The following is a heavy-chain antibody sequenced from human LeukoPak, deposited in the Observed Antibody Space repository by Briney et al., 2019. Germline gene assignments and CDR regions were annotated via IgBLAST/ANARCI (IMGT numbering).Heavy chain of an antibody. CDR2: IKPDGSEK. Sequence: PGGSLRLSCAASGFTFSSYWMSWVRQAPGRGLEWVATIKPDGSEKYYVDSVKGRFTMSRDNAKNSLYLQVNSLRAEDTAVHYCARGEYFFDYWGQGTLVTVSS. CDR3: ARGEYFFDY. V-gene: IGHV3-7*04. CDR1: GFTFSSYW. J-gene: IGHJ4*02.